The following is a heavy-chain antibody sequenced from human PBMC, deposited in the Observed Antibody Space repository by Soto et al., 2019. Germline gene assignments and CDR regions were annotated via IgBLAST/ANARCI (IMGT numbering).Heavy chain of an antibody. V-gene: IGHV3-23*01. CDR2: IGGRGEYT. CDR1: GFTFSHYA. CDR3: AKDPDYGDTSGYPSPPP. Sequence: GGVRLSCSSSGFTFSHYARMRVRQAPGKGLEWVSVIGGRGEYTNYANSVKGRFTISRDNSKNTLYLQMNSLGVDDTAVYYCAKDPDYGDTSGYPSPPPWGRGTMVTVSS. J-gene: IGHJ5*02. D-gene: IGHD3-22*01.